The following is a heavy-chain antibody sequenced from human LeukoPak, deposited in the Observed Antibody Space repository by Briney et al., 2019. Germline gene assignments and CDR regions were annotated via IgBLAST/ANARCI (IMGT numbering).Heavy chain of an antibody. CDR3: ARERGYSYGSDAFDI. CDR1: GGTFSSYA. CDR2: IIPIFGTA. V-gene: IGHV1-69*05. J-gene: IGHJ3*02. Sequence: AASVKVSCKASGGTFSSYAISWVRQAPGQGLEWMGGIIPIFGTANYAQKFQGRVTITTDESTRTAYMELSSLRSEDTAVYYCARERGYSYGSDAFDIWGQGTMVTVSS. D-gene: IGHD5-18*01.